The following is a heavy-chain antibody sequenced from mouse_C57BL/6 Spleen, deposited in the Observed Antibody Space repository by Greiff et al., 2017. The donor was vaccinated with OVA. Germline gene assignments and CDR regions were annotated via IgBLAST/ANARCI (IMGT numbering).Heavy chain of an antibody. J-gene: IGHJ4*01. V-gene: IGHV1-82*01. D-gene: IGHD1-1*01. Sequence: VKLMESGPELVKPGASVKISCKASGYAFSSSWMNWVKQRPGKGLEWIGRIYPGDGDTNYNGKFKGKATLTADKSSSTAYMQLSSLTSEDSAVYFCAREGNYYGSSYAYYYAMDYWGQGTSVTVSS. CDR2: IYPGDGDT. CDR3: AREGNYYGSSYAYYYAMDY. CDR1: GYAFSSSW.